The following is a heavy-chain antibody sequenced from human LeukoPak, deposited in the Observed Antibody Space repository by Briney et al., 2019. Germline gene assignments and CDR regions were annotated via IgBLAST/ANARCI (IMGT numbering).Heavy chain of an antibody. J-gene: IGHJ4*02. Sequence: SETLSLTCTVSGGSINSYYWSWIRQPPGKGLEWIGYIYDSGSTNYNPSLKSRVTISLDTSKSQFSLKVRYVTAADTAVYYCARGLNDSWTGENYWGQGTLVTVSS. CDR1: GGSINSYY. D-gene: IGHD3-3*01. CDR3: ARGLNDSWTGENY. CDR2: IYDSGST. V-gene: IGHV4-59*12.